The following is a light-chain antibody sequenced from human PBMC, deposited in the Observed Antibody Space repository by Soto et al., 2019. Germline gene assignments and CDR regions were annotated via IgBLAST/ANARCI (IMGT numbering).Light chain of an antibody. Sequence: ETVLTQSPATLSLSPGERATLSCRASQSVSSYLAWYQWKPGQAPRLLIYDASNRATGIPARFSGSGSGTDFTLTISSLEPEDFALYYCQQRSDWPLTFGLGTKVEIK. CDR2: DAS. J-gene: IGKJ4*01. CDR3: QQRSDWPLT. CDR1: QSVSSY. V-gene: IGKV3-11*01.